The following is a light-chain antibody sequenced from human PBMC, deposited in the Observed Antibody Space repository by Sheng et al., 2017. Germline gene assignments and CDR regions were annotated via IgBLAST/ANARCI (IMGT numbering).Light chain of an antibody. CDR3: QQYKSYSSPWT. J-gene: IGKJ1*01. CDR2: AAS. CDR1: EDIRNE. V-gene: IGKV1-17*01. Sequence: IQMTQSPSSLSASVGDRVTFTCRASEDIRNELGWYQQKPGKAPKFLIYAASTLQSGVPSRFSGSGSGTEFTLTISSLQPDDFATYYCQQYKSYSSPWTFGPGTKVEVK.